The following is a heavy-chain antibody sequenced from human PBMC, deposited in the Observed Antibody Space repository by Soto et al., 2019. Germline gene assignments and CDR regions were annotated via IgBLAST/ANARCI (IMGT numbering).Heavy chain of an antibody. CDR2: IYYSGST. Sequence: QVQLQESGPGLVKPSQTLSLTCTVSGGSISSGGYYWSWIRQHPGKGLEWIGYIYYSGSTYYNPSLKSRVTISVDTSKNQFSLKLSSVTAADTAVYYCARGVTIFGVVISDNWFDPWGQGILVTVSS. V-gene: IGHV4-31*03. J-gene: IGHJ5*02. CDR1: GGSISSGGYY. CDR3: ARGVTIFGVVISDNWFDP. D-gene: IGHD3-3*01.